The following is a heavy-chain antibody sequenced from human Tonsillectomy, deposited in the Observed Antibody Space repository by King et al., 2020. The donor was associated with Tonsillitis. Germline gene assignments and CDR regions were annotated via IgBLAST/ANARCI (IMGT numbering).Heavy chain of an antibody. D-gene: IGHD3-9*01. CDR1: GFTFSSYA. V-gene: IGHV3-23*04. CDR3: AKDKRFRYDILTGSQGGFAFDI. Sequence: EVQLVESGGGLVQPGGSLRLSCAASGFTFSSYAMSWVRQAPGKGLEWVSAIRGSGGSTYYPDSVKGRFTISRDNSKNTLYLQMNSLRAEDTAVYYCAKDKRFRYDILTGSQGGFAFDIWGQGTMVTVSS. CDR2: IRGSGGST. J-gene: IGHJ3*02.